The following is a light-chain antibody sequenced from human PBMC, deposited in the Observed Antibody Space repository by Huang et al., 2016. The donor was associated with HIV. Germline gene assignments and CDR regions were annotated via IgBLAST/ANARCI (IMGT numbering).Light chain of an antibody. CDR3: QQSSTPPST. Sequence: EIQMTQSPSSLSASVGDRVTITCRTSQNINGHFNWYQQRPGKAPKLLLYATSSLHPGVPSRFSVSGAGTHFTLTISSLQPEDFATYYCQQSSTPPSTFGQGTKLEIK. J-gene: IGKJ2*01. CDR1: QNINGH. V-gene: IGKV1-39*01. CDR2: ATS.